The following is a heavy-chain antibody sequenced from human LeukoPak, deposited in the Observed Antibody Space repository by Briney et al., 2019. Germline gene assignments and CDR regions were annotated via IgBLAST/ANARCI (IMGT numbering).Heavy chain of an antibody. CDR2: IYYSGST. D-gene: IGHD3-22*01. CDR3: ARLSTFYYESNYYFDF. CDR1: DGSISSYY. V-gene: IGHV4-59*01. J-gene: IGHJ4*02. Sequence: NSSETLSLTCTVSDGSISSYYWSWIRQPPGKGLERIGYIYYSGSTNYNPSLKSRVTISVDTSRNQFFLSLRSVTAADTAVYYCARLSTFYYESNYYFDFWGQGTLVAVSS.